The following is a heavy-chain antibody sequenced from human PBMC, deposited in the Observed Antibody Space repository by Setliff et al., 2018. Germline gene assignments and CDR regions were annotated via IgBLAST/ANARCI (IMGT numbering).Heavy chain of an antibody. V-gene: IGHV3-20*04. Sequence: PGGSLRLSCAASGFTFSGYSMNWVRQAPGKGLEWVSGINWNGGSTGYADSVKGRFTISRDNAKNSLYLQMNSLRAEGTALYYCARDLRGSLLRIVGATTHFDYWGQGTLVTVSS. D-gene: IGHD1-26*01. J-gene: IGHJ4*02. CDR3: ARDLRGSLLRIVGATTHFDY. CDR1: GFTFSGYS. CDR2: INWNGGST.